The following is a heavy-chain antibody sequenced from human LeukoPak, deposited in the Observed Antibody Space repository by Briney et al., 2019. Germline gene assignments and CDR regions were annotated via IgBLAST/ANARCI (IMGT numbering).Heavy chain of an antibody. D-gene: IGHD6-19*01. CDR3: AKDIEEWLVKGGGCFDY. Sequence: GGSLRLSCAASGFGFSNYVMTWVRQAPGKGLEWVSNISGSGGSTDYADSVKGRFTISRDNSKNTLYLQMNSLRAEDTAVYYCAKDIEEWLVKGGGCFDYWGQGTLVTVSS. J-gene: IGHJ4*02. CDR2: ISGSGGST. V-gene: IGHV3-23*01. CDR1: GFGFSNYV.